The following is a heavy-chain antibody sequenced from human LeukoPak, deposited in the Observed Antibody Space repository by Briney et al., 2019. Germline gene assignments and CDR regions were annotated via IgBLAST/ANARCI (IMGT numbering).Heavy chain of an antibody. CDR3: AREYYYGSVKEFDY. V-gene: IGHV4-38-2*02. CDR1: GVSISSYY. CDR2: IYHSGST. D-gene: IGHD3-10*01. Sequence: SETLSLTCTVSGVSISSYYWGWIRQPPGKGLEWIGSIYHSGSTYYNPSLKSRVTISVDTSKNQFSLKLSSVTAADTAVYYCAREYYYGSVKEFDYWGQGTLVTVSS. J-gene: IGHJ4*02.